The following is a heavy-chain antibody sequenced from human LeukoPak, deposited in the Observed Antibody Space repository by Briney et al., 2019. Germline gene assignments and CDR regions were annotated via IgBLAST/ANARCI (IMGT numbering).Heavy chain of an antibody. CDR2: ISSSGSTI. J-gene: IGHJ4*02. CDR1: GFTFSSCE. V-gene: IGHV3-48*03. CDR3: ARVRYYFDSSGYVDY. D-gene: IGHD3-22*01. Sequence: PGGSLRLSCAASGFTFSSCEMNWVRQAPGKGLEWVSYISSSGSTIYYADSVKGRFIISRDNAKSSLYLQMNSLRAEDTALYYCARVRYYFDSSGYVDYWGQGTLVTVSS.